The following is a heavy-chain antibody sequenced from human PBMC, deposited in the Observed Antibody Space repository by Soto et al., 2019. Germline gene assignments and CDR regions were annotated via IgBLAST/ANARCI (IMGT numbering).Heavy chain of an antibody. CDR1: GFAFSSYA. CDR3: AKATATGGGAFEI. CDR2: ISASGVNT. J-gene: IGHJ3*02. V-gene: IGHV3-23*01. D-gene: IGHD2-8*02. Sequence: PGGSLRLSCVVSGFAFSSYAINWVRQAPGKGPEWVSRISASGVNTFYADSVKGRFTISRDNSKNTLYLQMDSLRADDTAVYYCAKATATGGGAFEICGQGTLVTVSS.